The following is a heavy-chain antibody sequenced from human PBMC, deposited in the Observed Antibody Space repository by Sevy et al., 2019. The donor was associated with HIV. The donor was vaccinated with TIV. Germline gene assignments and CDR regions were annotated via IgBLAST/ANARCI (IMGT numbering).Heavy chain of an antibody. J-gene: IGHJ4*02. CDR2: INTDGKSI. CDR1: GFTFTSDY. V-gene: IGHV3-74*01. D-gene: IGHD3-16*01. Sequence: GGSLRLSCAASGFTFTSDYMHWVRQPPGKGLVWVSHINTDGKSIRYASSMKGRFTTSRDDSKKTLYLQMNSLRAEDTAVYFFVRGSRGTFGSWGQGTLVTVSS. CDR3: VRGSRGTFGS.